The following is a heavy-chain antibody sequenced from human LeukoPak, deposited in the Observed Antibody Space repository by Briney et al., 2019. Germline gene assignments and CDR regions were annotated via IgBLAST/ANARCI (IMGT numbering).Heavy chain of an antibody. CDR3: ARDIGGLDGDGLDN. J-gene: IGHJ4*02. CDR2: TSNDGNTN. CDR1: GFPFTSYG. V-gene: IGHV3-30*19. D-gene: IGHD4-17*01. Sequence: GGSLRLSCAASGFPFTSYGMHWVRQAPGKGLEWVAATSNDGNTNHYPDSVKGRFTLSRDNSKNTLYLQMNSLRDEDTALYYCARDIGGLDGDGLDNWGQGTLVTAPS.